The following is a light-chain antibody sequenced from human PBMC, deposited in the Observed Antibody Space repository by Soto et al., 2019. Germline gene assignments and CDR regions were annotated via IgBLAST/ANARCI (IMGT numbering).Light chain of an antibody. Sequence: EIVLTQSPGTLSLSPGERATLSCRASQSVGSNKLAWYQQKRGQAPRFLMYDASTRATRIPDRFSGSGSGTDFTLTISRPEPGDFAVYYCQQYGSTPLTSGGGTKVEIK. CDR1: QSVGSNK. V-gene: IGKV3-20*01. J-gene: IGKJ4*01. CDR2: DAS. CDR3: QQYGSTPLT.